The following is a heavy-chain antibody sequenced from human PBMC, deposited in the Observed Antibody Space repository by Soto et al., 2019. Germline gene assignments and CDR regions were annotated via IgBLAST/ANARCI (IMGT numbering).Heavy chain of an antibody. J-gene: IGHJ4*02. Sequence: QLQLQESGPGLVKPSETLSLTCTVSGGSISSSSYYWGWIRQPPGKGLEWIGSIYYSGSTYYNPSLKSRVTISVDTSKNQFSLKLSSVTAADTAVYYCARRSSSWYNLVDYWGQGTLVIVSS. V-gene: IGHV4-39*01. CDR2: IYYSGST. CDR3: ARRSSSWYNLVDY. D-gene: IGHD6-13*01. CDR1: GGSISSSSYY.